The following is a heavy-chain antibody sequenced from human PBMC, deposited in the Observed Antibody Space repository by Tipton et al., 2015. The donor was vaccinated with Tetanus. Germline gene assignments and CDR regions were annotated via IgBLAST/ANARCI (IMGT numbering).Heavy chain of an antibody. V-gene: IGHV4-59*01. CDR2: IYYSGST. J-gene: IGHJ3*02. Sequence: LRLSCTVSGGSISSYYWSWIRQPPGKGLEWIGYIYYSGSTNYNPSLKSRVTISVDTSKNQFSLKLSSVTAADTAVYYCASRGYCTNTSCRLPDAFDMWGQETIVTVSS. CDR3: ASRGYCTNTSCRLPDAFDM. CDR1: GGSISSYY. D-gene: IGHD2-2*01.